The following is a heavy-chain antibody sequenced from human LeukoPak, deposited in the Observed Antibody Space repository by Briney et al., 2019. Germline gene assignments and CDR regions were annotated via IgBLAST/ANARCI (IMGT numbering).Heavy chain of an antibody. D-gene: IGHD3-10*01. CDR1: GFTFSSYG. Sequence: GGSLRLSCAASGFTFSSYGMHWVRQAPGKGLEWVAAIWYDGSNKYYADSVKGRFTISRDNSKNTLYLQMNSLRAEDTAVYYCARGGAGDDYYGSGSYGYWGQGTLVTVSS. CDR2: IWYDGSNK. CDR3: ARGGAGDDYYGSGSYGY. J-gene: IGHJ4*02. V-gene: IGHV3-33*01.